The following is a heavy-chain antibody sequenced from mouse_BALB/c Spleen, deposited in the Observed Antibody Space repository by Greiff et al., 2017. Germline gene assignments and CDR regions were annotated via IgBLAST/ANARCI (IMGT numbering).Heavy chain of an antibody. V-gene: IGHV2-5-1*01. CDR3: SYSRYDVLYCALDY. J-gene: IGHJ4*01. Sequence: VKLQESGPSLVQPSQSLSITCTVSGFSLTSYGVHWVRQSPGKGLEWLGVIWRGGSTDYNAAFMSRLSITKDNSNSHVFFKMNSLQADDTAIYYCSYSRYDVLYCALDYWGQGTSVTVSS. CDR1: GFSLTSYG. D-gene: IGHD2-14*01. CDR2: IWRGGST.